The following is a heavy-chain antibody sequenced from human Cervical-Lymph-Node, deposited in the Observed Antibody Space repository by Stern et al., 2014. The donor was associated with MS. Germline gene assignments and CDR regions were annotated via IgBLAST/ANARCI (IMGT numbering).Heavy chain of an antibody. Sequence: EVQLVESGAEVKKPGEFLKISCKGSGYSFTNYWIGWVRQPPGKGLEWMGIIYPSASEARYSPSFQGQVTISADKSISTAYLQWSSLKASDTAMYYCARGSGRDFFDYWGQGTLVTVSS. CDR2: IYPSASEA. CDR1: GYSFTNYW. J-gene: IGHJ4*02. CDR3: ARGSGRDFFDY. V-gene: IGHV5-51*01. D-gene: IGHD3-3*01.